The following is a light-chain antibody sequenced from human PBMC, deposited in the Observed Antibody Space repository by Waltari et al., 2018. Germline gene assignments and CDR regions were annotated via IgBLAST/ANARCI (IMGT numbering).Light chain of an antibody. V-gene: IGKV1-39*01. CDR1: QSIRSY. CDR2: AAS. CDR3: QQSYSTPFT. J-gene: IGKJ3*01. Sequence: DIQMTQSPSSLSASVGDRVTITCRASQSIRSYLNWYQQKPGKAPKLLIYAASSLQSGGPSSFSGSGSGTDFTLTISSLQPEDFATYYCQQSYSTPFTFGPGTKVDIK.